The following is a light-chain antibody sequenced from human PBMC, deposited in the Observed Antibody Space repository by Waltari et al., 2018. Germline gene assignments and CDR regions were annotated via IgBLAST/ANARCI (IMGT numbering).Light chain of an antibody. Sequence: SVLTQPPSVSAAPGQKVTISCSGSSSNIGNNYVAWYPQLPGRAPTLLIYDNYKRPSGVPGRFSGSRSGTSATLGITGLQTGDEAVYYCGTWDTSLSPGEVFGGGTKLTVL. CDR2: DNY. CDR1: SSNIGNNY. CDR3: GTWDTSLSPGEV. V-gene: IGLV1-51*01. J-gene: IGLJ2*01.